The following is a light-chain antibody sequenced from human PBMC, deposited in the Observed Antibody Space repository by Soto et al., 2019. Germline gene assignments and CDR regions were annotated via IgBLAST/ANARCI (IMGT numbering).Light chain of an antibody. J-gene: IGLJ1*01. V-gene: IGLV2-8*01. CDR3: SSYRWGSTYV. Sequence: QSVLTQPPSASGSPGQSVTFSCTGTSSDVGTYDYVSWYQQYPGKAPELLIYGVTRRPSGVADRFSGSKSGNTAALTVSGLQAEDEAYYYCSSYRWGSTYVFGPGTKVIV. CDR2: GVT. CDR1: SSDVGTYDY.